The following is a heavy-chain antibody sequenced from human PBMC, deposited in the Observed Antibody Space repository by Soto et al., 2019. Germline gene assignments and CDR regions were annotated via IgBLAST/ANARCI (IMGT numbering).Heavy chain of an antibody. CDR2: ISAYNGNT. CDR3: ARGELGYCSGGSCQSYYYYYYMDV. D-gene: IGHD2-15*01. V-gene: IGHV1-18*01. J-gene: IGHJ6*03. CDR1: GYTFTSYG. Sequence: ASVKVFCKASGYTFTSYGISWVRQAPGQGLEWMGWISAYNGNTNYAQKLQGRVTMTTDTSTSTAYMELRSLRSDDTAVYYCARGELGYCSGGSCQSYYYYYYMDVWGKGTTVTVSS.